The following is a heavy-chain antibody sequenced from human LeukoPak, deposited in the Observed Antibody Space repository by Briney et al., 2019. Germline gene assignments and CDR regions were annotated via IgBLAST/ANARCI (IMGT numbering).Heavy chain of an antibody. CDR2: INHSGST. CDR1: GGSLSGYY. V-gene: IGHV4-34*01. D-gene: IGHD6-19*01. CDR3: ARGRSSSGYDY. J-gene: IGHJ4*02. Sequence: SETLSLTCAVYGGSLSGYYWSWIRQPPGKGLEWIGEINHSGSTNYNPSLKSRVTISVDTSKNQYSLKLSSVTAADTAVYYCARGRSSSGYDYWGQGTLVTVSS.